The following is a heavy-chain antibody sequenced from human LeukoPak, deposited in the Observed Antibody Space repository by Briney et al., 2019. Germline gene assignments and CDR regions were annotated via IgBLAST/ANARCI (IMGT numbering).Heavy chain of an antibody. V-gene: IGHV1-2*02. CDR1: GYTFTVYY. D-gene: IGHD2-15*01. Sequence: ASVKVSCKASGYTFTVYYMHWVRQAPGHGLEWMGWINPNSGGTNYAQKFQGRVTMTRDTSISTAYMELSRLRSDDTAVYYCARVDVVVVAASMDVWGQGTTVTVSS. CDR2: INPNSGGT. CDR3: ARVDVVVVAASMDV. J-gene: IGHJ6*02.